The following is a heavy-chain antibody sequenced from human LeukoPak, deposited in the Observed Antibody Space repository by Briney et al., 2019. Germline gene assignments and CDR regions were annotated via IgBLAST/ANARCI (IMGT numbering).Heavy chain of an antibody. J-gene: IGHJ5*02. CDR2: MNPNSGNT. CDR1: GYTFTSYD. D-gene: IGHD3-22*01. V-gene: IGHV1-8*03. CDR3: ARGNVVITNWFDP. Sequence: ASVKVSCKASGYTFTSYDINWVRQATGQGLEWMGWMNPNSGNTGYAQKFQGRVTITRNTSISTAYMELSSLRSEDTAVYYCARGNVVITNWFDPWGQGTLVTVSS.